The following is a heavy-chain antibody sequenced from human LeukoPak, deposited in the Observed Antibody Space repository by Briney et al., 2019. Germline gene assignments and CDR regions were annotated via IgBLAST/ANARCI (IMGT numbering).Heavy chain of an antibody. J-gene: IGHJ4*02. CDR2: TYYRYQWLD. CDR3: VRIRGLGRFDY. CDR1: TASVSNNRAS. V-gene: IGHV6-1*01. D-gene: IGHD3-3*02. Sequence: SQTLSLTCPISTASVSNNRASWGWTRHSPSRGLEWLARTYYRYQWLDDYAPSLRSRKTTNPVTSKKQFSLQLTDVTAEDTAVYYYVRIRGLGRFDYWGQGTLVTVSS.